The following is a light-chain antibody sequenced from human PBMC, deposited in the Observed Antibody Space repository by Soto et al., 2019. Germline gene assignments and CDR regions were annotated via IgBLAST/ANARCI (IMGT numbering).Light chain of an antibody. V-gene: IGKV3-15*01. CDR2: GAS. CDR3: QHYNNWPPQFT. CDR1: QSVSSN. J-gene: IGKJ4*01. Sequence: EVVITQSPATLSVSPGERATLSCRASQSVSSNLAWYQQKVGQAPRLLMYGASVRATGVPTRFSGSGSGTVFTLTISSLQSEDFAVYFCQHYNNWPPQFTFGGGTKVDIK.